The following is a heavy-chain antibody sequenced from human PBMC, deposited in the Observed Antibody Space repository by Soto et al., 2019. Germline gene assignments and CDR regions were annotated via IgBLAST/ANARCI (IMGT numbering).Heavy chain of an antibody. V-gene: IGHV3-33*01. D-gene: IGHD5-18*01. J-gene: IGHJ4*02. CDR2: IWYDGSNK. CDR3: ASALDTAMVGFGY. Sequence: PGGSLRLSCAASGFTFSSYGMHWVRQAPGKGLVWVAVIWYDGSNKYYADSVKGRFTISRDNSKNTLYLQMNSLRAEDTAVYYCASALDTAMVGFGYWGQGTLVTVSS. CDR1: GFTFSSYG.